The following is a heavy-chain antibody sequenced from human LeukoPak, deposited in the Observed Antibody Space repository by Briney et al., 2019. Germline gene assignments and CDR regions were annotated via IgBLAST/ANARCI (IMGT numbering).Heavy chain of an antibody. J-gene: IGHJ4*02. CDR2: IYYSGST. D-gene: IGHD3-16*02. Sequence: PSETLSLTCTVSGGSISSGDYYWSWIHQPPGKGLEWMGYIYYSGSTYYNPSLKSRVTISVDTSKNQFSLKLSSVTAADTAVYYCAREVRYYDYVWGSYRGGLFDYWGQGTLVTVSS. CDR1: GGSISSGDYY. V-gene: IGHV4-30-4*01. CDR3: AREVRYYDYVWGSYRGGLFDY.